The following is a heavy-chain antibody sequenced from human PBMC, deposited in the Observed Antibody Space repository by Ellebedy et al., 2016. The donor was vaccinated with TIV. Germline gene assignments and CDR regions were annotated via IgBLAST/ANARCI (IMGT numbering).Heavy chain of an antibody. CDR2: IYYSGST. J-gene: IGHJ3*02. CDR3: ARDFTSSDAFDI. Sequence: SETLSLXXTVSGGSISSYYWTWIRQPPGKGLEWIGNIYYSGSTNYNPSLKSRVTISVDTSKNQFSLKLSSVTAADTAVYYCARDFTSSDAFDIWGQGTMVTVSS. D-gene: IGHD2-2*01. CDR1: GGSISSYY. V-gene: IGHV4-59*13.